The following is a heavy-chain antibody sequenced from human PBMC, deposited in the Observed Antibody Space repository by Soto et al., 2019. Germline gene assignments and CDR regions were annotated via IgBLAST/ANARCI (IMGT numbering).Heavy chain of an antibody. Sequence: ASVKVSCKASGDTFASYGISWVRQAPGQGLEWMGWISAHSGNTNYAQKLQGRVTMTTDTSTRTAYMELRSLRSDDTAVYYCARDRMNYDFWSGRPPFAYWGQGTLVTVSS. CDR1: GDTFASYG. D-gene: IGHD3-3*01. CDR3: ARDRMNYDFWSGRPPFAY. V-gene: IGHV1-18*01. J-gene: IGHJ4*01. CDR2: ISAHSGNT.